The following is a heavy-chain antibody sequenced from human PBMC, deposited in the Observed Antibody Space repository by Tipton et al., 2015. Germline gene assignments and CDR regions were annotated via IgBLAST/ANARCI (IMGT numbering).Heavy chain of an antibody. CDR1: GDTFSNYN. D-gene: IGHD1-1*01. V-gene: IGHV1-69*01. J-gene: IGHJ5*02. Sequence: QLVQSGPEVKKPGSSVKVSCKASGDTFSNYNINWVRQAPGQGLEWMGVSIPILGTATYSQKLQGRLTLSADDSTKTVYMELSSLTSDDTAVYYCAIQMATGMHRWGQGTLVTVSS. CDR3: AIQMATGMHR. CDR2: SIPILGTA.